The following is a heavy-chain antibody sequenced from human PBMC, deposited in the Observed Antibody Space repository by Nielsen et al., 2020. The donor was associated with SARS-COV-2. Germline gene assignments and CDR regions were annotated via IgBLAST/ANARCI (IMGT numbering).Heavy chain of an antibody. CDR2: VSTEGGTK. D-gene: IGHD6-19*01. CDR1: GFTFNSVG. V-gene: IGHV3-30*19. Sequence: GESLKISCAASGFTFNSVGMHWVRQAPGKGLEWVAVVSTEGGTKYYADSVKGRFTISRDNSKNTLYLQMNSLRAEDTAVYYCARDGSGWYIGYWGQGTLVTVSS. J-gene: IGHJ4*02. CDR3: ARDGSGWYIGY.